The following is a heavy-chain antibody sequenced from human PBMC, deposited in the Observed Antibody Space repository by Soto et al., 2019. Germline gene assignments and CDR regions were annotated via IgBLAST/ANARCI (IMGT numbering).Heavy chain of an antibody. V-gene: IGHV3-11*01. Sequence: GSLRLSCAASGFTFSDYYMSWIRQAPGKGLEWVSYISSSGSTIYYADSVKGRFTISRDNAKNSLYLQMNSLRAEDTAVYYCARGDFWSGYSYYYGMDVWGQGTTVTVSS. J-gene: IGHJ6*02. CDR1: GFTFSDYY. D-gene: IGHD3-3*01. CDR2: ISSSGSTI. CDR3: ARGDFWSGYSYYYGMDV.